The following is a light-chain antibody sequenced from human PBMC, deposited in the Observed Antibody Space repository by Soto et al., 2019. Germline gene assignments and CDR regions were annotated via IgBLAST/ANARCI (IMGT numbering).Light chain of an antibody. CDR3: QRLYTLPFT. CDR1: HDISTF. J-gene: IGKJ5*01. V-gene: IGKV1-9*01. CDR2: EAS. Sequence: DIQLTQSPSLLSSSIGDRVTLTCRASHDISTFLAWYQQKPGQAPKLLIYEASTLPSGVPTRFSGSGSGTEFTLTISVLLPEDFAAYHCQRLYTLPFTFGQGTRL.